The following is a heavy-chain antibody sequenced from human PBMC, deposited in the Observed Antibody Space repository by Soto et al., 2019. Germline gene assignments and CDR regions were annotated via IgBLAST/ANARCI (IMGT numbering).Heavy chain of an antibody. CDR1: GYTFTSYA. CDR2: INAGNGNT. CDR3: AGGPGYCSSTSCPGPFDAFDI. D-gene: IGHD2-2*01. J-gene: IGHJ3*02. V-gene: IGHV1-3*01. Sequence: ASVKVSCKASGYTFTSYAMHWVRQAPGQRLEWMGWINAGNGNTKYSQKFQGRVTITRDTSASTAYMELSSLRSEDTAVYYCAGGPGYCSSTSCPGPFDAFDIWGQGTMVTVSS.